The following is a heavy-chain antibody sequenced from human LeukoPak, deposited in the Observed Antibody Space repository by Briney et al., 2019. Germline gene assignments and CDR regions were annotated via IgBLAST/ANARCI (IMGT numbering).Heavy chain of an antibody. CDR2: ISSSSSYI. CDR3: AQMATTYDPPFDY. J-gene: IGHJ4*02. Sequence: PGGSLRLSCAASGFTFSSYSMNWVRQAPGKGLEWVSSISSSSSYIYYADSVKGRFTISRDNAKNSLYLQMNSLRAEDTAVYYCAQMATTYDPPFDYWGQGTLVTASS. D-gene: IGHD5-24*01. V-gene: IGHV3-21*01. CDR1: GFTFSSYS.